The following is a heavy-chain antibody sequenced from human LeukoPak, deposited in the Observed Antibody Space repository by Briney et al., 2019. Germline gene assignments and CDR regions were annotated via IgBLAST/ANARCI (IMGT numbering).Heavy chain of an antibody. J-gene: IGHJ5*02. Sequence: SETLSLTCTVSGGSISSDNYQWSWIRQPPGKGLEWVGYINYSGSTYYSPSLKSRVTISVDTSKNQFFLKLSSVTAADTAVYYCARYGSGSTWFDPWGQGTLVTVSS. CDR3: ARYGSGSTWFDP. V-gene: IGHV4-30-4*01. CDR1: GGSISSDNYQ. D-gene: IGHD3-10*01. CDR2: INYSGST.